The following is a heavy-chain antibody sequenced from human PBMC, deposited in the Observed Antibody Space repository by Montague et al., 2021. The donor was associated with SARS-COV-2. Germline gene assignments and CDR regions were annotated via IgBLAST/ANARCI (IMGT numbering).Heavy chain of an antibody. V-gene: IGHV4-4*02. CDR3: ARRHLGYYGYGMDV. CDR2: IYHSGGT. J-gene: IGHJ6*02. Sequence: SETLSLTCAVSGGSMSSSKWWSWVRQPPGKGLEWMGEIYHSGGTNYNKSLNSRGTITVEKSTNQFSLKLSSVTAADTAVYYCARRHLGYYGYGMDVWGQGTTVTVSS. CDR1: GGSMSSSKW.